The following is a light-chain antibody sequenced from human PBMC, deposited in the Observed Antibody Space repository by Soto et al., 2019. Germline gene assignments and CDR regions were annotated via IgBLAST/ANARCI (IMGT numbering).Light chain of an antibody. CDR2: GAA. V-gene: IGKV3-20*01. CDR1: ESVSLNS. CDR3: QKYDRPPYT. Sequence: EIVVTQSPGTLSLSPGERGTLSCRASESVSLNSLAWFQQKPGQPPRLLIYGAASRVPGIPDRFSGSGSGPDFTRPISRRDPEESAVYFCQKYDRPPYTLGQGTKLESK. J-gene: IGKJ2*01.